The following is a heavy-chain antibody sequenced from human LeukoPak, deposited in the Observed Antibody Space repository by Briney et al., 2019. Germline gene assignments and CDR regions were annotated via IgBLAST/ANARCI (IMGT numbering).Heavy chain of an antibody. Sequence: QPGGSLRLSCAASGFTVSNNYMSWVRQAPGKGLEWVSAIYGGGNTYYADSVKGRFTISRDNSKNTLYLQMNSLRAEDTAVYYCAKAGRQQWLVNNDAFDIWGQGTMVTVSS. CDR2: IYGGGNT. CDR3: AKAGRQQWLVNNDAFDI. CDR1: GFTVSNNY. V-gene: IGHV3-66*02. D-gene: IGHD6-19*01. J-gene: IGHJ3*02.